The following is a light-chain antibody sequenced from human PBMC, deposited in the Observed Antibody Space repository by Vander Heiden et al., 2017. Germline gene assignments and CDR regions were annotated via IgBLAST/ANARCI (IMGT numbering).Light chain of an antibody. Sequence: IVLTLSPLSLHVTSGEPAPIACRASQSLLHSSRYNYLNWYLQKPGQAPQLLIYLGSTRASGVPDRFSGSGSGTDFTLKISRVEAEDVGAYYCMQPLQTPFTFGPGTKVDIK. CDR1: QSLLHSSRYNY. V-gene: IGKV2-28*01. J-gene: IGKJ3*01. CDR3: MQPLQTPFT. CDR2: LGS.